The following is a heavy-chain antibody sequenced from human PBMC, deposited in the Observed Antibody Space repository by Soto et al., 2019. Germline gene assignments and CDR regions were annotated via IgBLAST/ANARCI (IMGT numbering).Heavy chain of an antibody. D-gene: IGHD5-12*01. CDR3: ARDAREGGFGPAKFDY. Sequence: SVKVSCKASGGTFSIYSISWVRQAPGQGLEWMGGIIPIFGTANYAQKFQGRVTITADESTSTAYMELSSLRSEDTAVYYCARDAREGGFGPAKFDYWGQGTLVTVSS. V-gene: IGHV1-69*13. CDR1: GGTFSIYS. CDR2: IIPIFGTA. J-gene: IGHJ4*02.